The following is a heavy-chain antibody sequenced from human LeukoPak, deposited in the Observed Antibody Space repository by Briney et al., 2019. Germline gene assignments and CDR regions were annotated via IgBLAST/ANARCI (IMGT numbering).Heavy chain of an antibody. D-gene: IGHD4-17*01. V-gene: IGHV4-39*01. J-gene: IGHJ4*02. CDR2: GFYSGSA. CDR3: ARLRGAMTPVTSDFDY. CDR1: GGSISGSSYY. Sequence: SETLSLTCTVSGGSISGSSYYWPCSRQPPGKGLEWIGFGFYSGSAYYNPSLKSRVTISVDTSKNQFSLNLSSLTAADTAVYYCARLRGAMTPVTSDFDYWGQGTLVTASS.